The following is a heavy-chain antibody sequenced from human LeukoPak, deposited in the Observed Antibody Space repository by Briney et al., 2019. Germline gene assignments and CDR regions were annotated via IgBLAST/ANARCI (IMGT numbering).Heavy chain of an antibody. V-gene: IGHV3-48*01. CDR1: GFTVSSNY. CDR2: ISSSSSTI. Sequence: GGSLRLSCAASGFTVSSNYMSWVRQAPGKGLEWVSYISSSSSTIYYADSVKGRFTISRDNAKNSLYLQMNSLRAEDTAVYYCARAGGYWGQGTLVAVSS. CDR3: ARAGGY. J-gene: IGHJ4*02. D-gene: IGHD3-10*01.